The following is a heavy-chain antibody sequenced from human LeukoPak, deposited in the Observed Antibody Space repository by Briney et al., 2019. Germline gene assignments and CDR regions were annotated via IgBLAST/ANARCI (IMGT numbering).Heavy chain of an antibody. CDR1: GFTFSSYS. V-gene: IGHV3-21*01. CDR3: ARVSDFGDYGSDDY. Sequence: GGSLRLSCAASGFTFSSYSMNWVRQAPGKRLEWVSSISGSSSYIYYEDSVKGRFTISRDNAKNSLYLQMNSLRAEDTAVYFCARVSDFGDYGSDDYWGQGTLVTVSS. D-gene: IGHD4-17*01. CDR2: ISGSSSYI. J-gene: IGHJ4*02.